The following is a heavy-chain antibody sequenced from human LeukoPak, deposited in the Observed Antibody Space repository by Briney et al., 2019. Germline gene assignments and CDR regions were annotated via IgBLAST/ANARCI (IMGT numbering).Heavy chain of an antibody. CDR2: IYYSGST. CDR3: ASGITMIVVDS. Sequence: SETLSLTCTVSGGSISSYYWSWIRQPPGKGLEWIGYIYYSGSTNYNPSPKSRVTISVDTSKNQFSLKLSSVIAADTAVYYCASGITMIVVDSWGQGTLVTVSS. D-gene: IGHD3-22*01. CDR1: GGSISSYY. J-gene: IGHJ4*02. V-gene: IGHV4-59*01.